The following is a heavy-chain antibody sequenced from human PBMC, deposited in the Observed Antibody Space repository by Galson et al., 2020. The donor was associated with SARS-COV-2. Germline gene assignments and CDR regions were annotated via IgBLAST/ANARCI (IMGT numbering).Heavy chain of an antibody. CDR2: IWYDGNKE. CDR3: TKGRGYSGYNSLPIDY. CDR1: GFNFQTYA. D-gene: IGHD5-12*01. Sequence: QLGESLKISCAASGFNFQTYAMHWVRQAPGKGLEWVAVIWYDGNKEYYADSVKGQFAISRDNSKNALFLQMSSLRAEDTAVYYCTKGRGYSGYNSLPIDYWGQGTLVTVSS. V-gene: IGHV3-33*06. J-gene: IGHJ4*02.